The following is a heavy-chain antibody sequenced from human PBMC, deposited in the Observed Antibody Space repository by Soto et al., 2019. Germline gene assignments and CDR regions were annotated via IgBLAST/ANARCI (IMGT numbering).Heavy chain of an antibody. D-gene: IGHD2-2*01. CDR1: GFTFSSYA. V-gene: IGHV3-23*01. CDR2: ISGSGGST. J-gene: IGHJ4*02. Sequence: GGSLRLSCAASGFTFSSYAMSWVRQAPGKGLEWVSAISGSGGSTYYADSVKGRFTISRDNSKNTLYLQMNSLRAEDTAVYYCASTSYCSSTSCYLRGVVNGGYFDYWGQGTLVTVSS. CDR3: ASTSYCSSTSCYLRGVVNGGYFDY.